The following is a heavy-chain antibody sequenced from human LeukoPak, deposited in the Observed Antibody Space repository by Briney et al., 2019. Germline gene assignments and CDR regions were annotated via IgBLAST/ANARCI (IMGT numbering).Heavy chain of an antibody. Sequence: GGSLRLSCTVSGFTVSSNSMSWVRQAPGKGLEWVSFIYSGGSTHYSDSVKGRFTISRDNSKNTLYLQMNSLRAEDTAVYYCAKAGVVAATEFYYYYYMDVWGKGTTVTISS. CDR3: AKAGVVAATEFYYYYYMDV. CDR1: GFTVSSNS. CDR2: IYSGGST. J-gene: IGHJ6*03. V-gene: IGHV3-53*05. D-gene: IGHD2-15*01.